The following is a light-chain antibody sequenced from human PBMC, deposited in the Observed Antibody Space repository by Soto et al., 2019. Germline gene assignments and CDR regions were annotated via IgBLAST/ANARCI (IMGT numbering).Light chain of an antibody. J-gene: IGLJ1*01. Sequence: QSVLTQPASVSGSPGQSITISCTGTSSDVGGYNYVSWYQQRPGKAPKLIIYEVNNRPSGVSNRFSGSKSGNTASLTISGLQAEDEADYYCSSYTSSNTLYVFATGTKVTVL. CDR3: SSYTSSNTLYV. V-gene: IGLV2-14*01. CDR1: SSDVGGYNY. CDR2: EVN.